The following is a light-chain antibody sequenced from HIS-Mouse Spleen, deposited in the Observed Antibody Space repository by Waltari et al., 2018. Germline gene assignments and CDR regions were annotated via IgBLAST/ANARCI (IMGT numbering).Light chain of an antibody. V-gene: IGKV1-5*03. Sequence: DIQMTQSPSTLSAPVGERVTITCRASQSISSWLAWYQQKPGKAPKLLIYKASSLESGVPSRFSGSGSGTEFTLTISSLQPDDFATYYCQQYNSYPWTFGQGTKVEIK. CDR2: KAS. J-gene: IGKJ1*01. CDR1: QSISSW. CDR3: QQYNSYPWT.